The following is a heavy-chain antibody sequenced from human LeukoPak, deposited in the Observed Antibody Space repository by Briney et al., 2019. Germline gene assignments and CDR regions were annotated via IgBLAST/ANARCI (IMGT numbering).Heavy chain of an antibody. V-gene: IGHV4-4*07. J-gene: IGHJ4*02. CDR2: IYTSGST. D-gene: IGHD3-10*01. CDR1: GDSITSYY. Sequence: KASETLSLTCTVSGDSITSYYWSWIRQPAGKGLEWIGRIYTSGSTNYNPSLKSRVTMSVDTSKNQFSLKLSSVTAADTAVYYCAREYYYGSGSYRYWGQGTLVTVSS. CDR3: AREYYYGSGSYRY.